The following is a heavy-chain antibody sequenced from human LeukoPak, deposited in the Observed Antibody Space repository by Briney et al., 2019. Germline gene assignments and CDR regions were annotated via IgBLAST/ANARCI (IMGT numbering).Heavy chain of an antibody. CDR2: IYHSGST. CDR3: ARDLDYGDYYFDY. J-gene: IGHJ4*02. D-gene: IGHD4-17*01. V-gene: IGHV4-38-2*02. CDR1: GYSISSGYY. Sequence: PSETLSLTCTVSGYSISSGYYWGWIRQPPGKGLEWIGSIYHSGSTHYNPSLKSRVTISVDTSKNQFSLKLSSVTAADTAVYYCARDLDYGDYYFDYWGQGTLVTVSS.